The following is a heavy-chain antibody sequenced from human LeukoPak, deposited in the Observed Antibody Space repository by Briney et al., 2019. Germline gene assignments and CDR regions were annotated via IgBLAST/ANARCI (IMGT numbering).Heavy chain of an antibody. V-gene: IGHV1-18*01. CDR1: GYTFITYG. J-gene: IGHJ3*02. Sequence: ASVKVSCKASGYTFITYGITWLRQAPGQGLEWMGWISAYNGNTNYAQKLQDRVTMTTDTSTSTAYMELRSLRSDDTALYYCARGGYDSSTEAFDIWGQGTMVTVSS. CDR2: ISAYNGNT. D-gene: IGHD3-22*01. CDR3: ARGGYDSSTEAFDI.